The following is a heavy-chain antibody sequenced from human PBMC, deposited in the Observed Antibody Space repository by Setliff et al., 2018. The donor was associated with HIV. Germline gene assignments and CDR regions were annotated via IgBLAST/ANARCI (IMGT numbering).Heavy chain of an antibody. Sequence: GASVKVPCKASGYTFTSYGISWVRQAPGQGLEWMGWISTYNADTNYAQKVQGRVTMTTDTSTSTAYMELMSLRSDDTAVYYWAREDTAPPDYYYSYMDVWGKGTTVTVSS. J-gene: IGHJ6*03. D-gene: IGHD5-18*01. CDR2: ISTYNADT. CDR1: GYTFTSYG. V-gene: IGHV1-18*01. CDR3: AREDTAPPDYYYSYMDV.